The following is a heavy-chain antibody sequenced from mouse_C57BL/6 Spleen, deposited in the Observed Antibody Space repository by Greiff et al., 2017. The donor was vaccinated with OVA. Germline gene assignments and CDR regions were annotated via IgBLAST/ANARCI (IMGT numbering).Heavy chain of an antibody. CDR1: GYTFTSYW. CDR2: IYPGSGST. D-gene: IGHD1-1*01. Sequence: QVTLKVSGAELVKPGASVKMSCKASGYTFTSYWITWVKQRPGQGLEWIGDIYPGSGSTNYNEKFKSKATLTVDTSSSTAYMQLSSLTSEDSAVYYCARTVYGSSFYAMDYWGQGTSVTVSS. V-gene: IGHV1-55*01. CDR3: ARTVYGSSFYAMDY. J-gene: IGHJ4*01.